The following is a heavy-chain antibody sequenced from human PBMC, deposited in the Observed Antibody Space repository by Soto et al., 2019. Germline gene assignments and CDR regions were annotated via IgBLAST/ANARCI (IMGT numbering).Heavy chain of an antibody. CDR1: GFTFSSYW. Sequence: HPGGSLRLSCAASGFTFSSYWMSWVRQAPGKGLEWVANIKQDGSEKYYVDSVKGRFTISRDNAKNSLYLQMNSLRAEDTAVYYCARAVGYSSSSEIYYYYMDVWGEGTTVTVSS. CDR3: ARAVGYSSSSEIYYYYMDV. J-gene: IGHJ6*03. V-gene: IGHV3-7*01. D-gene: IGHD6-6*01. CDR2: IKQDGSEK.